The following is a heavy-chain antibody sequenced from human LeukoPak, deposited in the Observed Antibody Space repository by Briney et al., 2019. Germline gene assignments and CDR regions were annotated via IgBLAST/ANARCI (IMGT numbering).Heavy chain of an antibody. V-gene: IGHV4-34*01. CDR2: INHSGST. Sequence: PSETLSLTCAVYGGSFSGYYWSWIRQPPGKGLEWIGEINHSGSTNYNPSLKSRVTISVDTSKNQFSLKLSSVTAADTAVYYCAREIVVVVAATRSAFDIWGQGTMVTVSP. CDR1: GGSFSGYY. CDR3: AREIVVVVAATRSAFDI. D-gene: IGHD2-15*01. J-gene: IGHJ3*02.